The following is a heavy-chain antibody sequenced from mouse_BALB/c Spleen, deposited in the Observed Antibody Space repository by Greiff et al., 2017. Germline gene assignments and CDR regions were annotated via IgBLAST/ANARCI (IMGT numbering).Heavy chain of an antibody. V-gene: IGHV1-9*01. CDR1: GYTFSSYW. CDR3: ARGRSLHDFDY. D-gene: IGHD2-10*01. J-gene: IGHJ2*01. Sequence: VQLQQSGAELMKPGASVKISCKATGYTFSSYWIEWVKQRPGHGLEWIGEILPGSGSTNYNEKFKGKATFPADTSSNTAYMQLSSLTSEDSAVYYCARGRSLHDFDYWGQGTTLTVSS. CDR2: ILPGSGST.